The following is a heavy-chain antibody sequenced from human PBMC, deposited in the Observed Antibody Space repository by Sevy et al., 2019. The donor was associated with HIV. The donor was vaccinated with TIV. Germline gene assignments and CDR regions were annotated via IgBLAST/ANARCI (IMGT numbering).Heavy chain of an antibody. CDR2: IYTGDNT. Sequence: GGSLRLSCAATGFTVNSNYMSWVRQAPGKGLEWVSIIYTGDNTYYTDSVKGRFTISRDNSKNRLYFQMNSLRAEDTAVYYCARLSVYYYDSDGYYTTGNAFDIWGQGTMVTVSS. CDR3: ARLSVYYYDSDGYYTTGNAFDI. D-gene: IGHD3-22*01. CDR1: GFTVNSNY. V-gene: IGHV3-53*01. J-gene: IGHJ3*02.